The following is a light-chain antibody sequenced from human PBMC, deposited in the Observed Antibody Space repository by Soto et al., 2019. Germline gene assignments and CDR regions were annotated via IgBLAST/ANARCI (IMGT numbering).Light chain of an antibody. Sequence: EIVLTQSPATLSLSPGERATLSCRASQNVRSYLAWYQQKPGQAPRLLIHDASSRATGIPDRFSGSGSGTEFNLTINSLEPEDSAVYYCQQRTNWPTSTFGQGTRLEIK. CDR2: DAS. V-gene: IGKV3-11*01. J-gene: IGKJ5*01. CDR3: QQRTNWPTST. CDR1: QNVRSY.